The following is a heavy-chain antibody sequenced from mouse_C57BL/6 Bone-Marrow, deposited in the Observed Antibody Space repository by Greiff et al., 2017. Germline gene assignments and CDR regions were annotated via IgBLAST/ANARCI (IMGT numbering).Heavy chain of an antibody. CDR1: GFTFSDFY. CDR2: SRNKANDYTT. V-gene: IGHV7-1*01. J-gene: IGHJ2*01. Sequence: EVHLVESGGGLVQSGRSLRLSCATSGFTFSDFYMEWVRQAPGKGLEWIAASRNKANDYTTEYSASVKGRFIVSRDTSQSILYLQMNALRAEDTAIYYCARDAAGPFDYWGQGTTLTVSS. CDR3: ARDAAGPFDY.